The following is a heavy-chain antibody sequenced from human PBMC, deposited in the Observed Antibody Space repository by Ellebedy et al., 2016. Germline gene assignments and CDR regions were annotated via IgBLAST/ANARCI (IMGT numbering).Heavy chain of an antibody. CDR3: RHGHYADY. V-gene: IGHV3-23*01. Sequence: GESLKISXAVSGLPFSTFFMSWVRQAPGKGLEWVATISANGDKRDLADSVQGRFTISRDNFRNTLHLQMNDLRVEDTALYYCRHGHYADYWGQGTLVTVSS. J-gene: IGHJ4*02. D-gene: IGHD3/OR15-3a*01. CDR1: GLPFSTFF. CDR2: ISANGDKR.